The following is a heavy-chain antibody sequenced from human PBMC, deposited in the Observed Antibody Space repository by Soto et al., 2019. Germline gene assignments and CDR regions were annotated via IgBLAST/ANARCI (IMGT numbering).Heavy chain of an antibody. Sequence: GGSLRLSCAASGFLFNSYAMNWVRQAPGQGLEWVASIGSTGDSIHYADAVKGRFTIYRDNTRKDLYLQMTKVRAGDTAVYYCERDMEYQQTLFDFWGQRTQVTVSS. J-gene: IGHJ4*02. CDR2: IGSTGDSI. D-gene: IGHD6-13*01. V-gene: IGHV3-21*01. CDR3: ERDMEYQQTLFDF. CDR1: GFLFNSYA.